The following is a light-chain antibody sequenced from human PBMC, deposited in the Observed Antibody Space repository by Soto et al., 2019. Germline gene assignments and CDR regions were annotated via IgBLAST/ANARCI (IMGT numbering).Light chain of an antibody. J-gene: IGKJ5*01. Sequence: IEMTQSPATLSVSPGERSTLSYRPSQSVSGSYLAWYQQKPGQAPRLLIYGASSRATGIPDRFSGSGSGTDFTLTFSSLEPEDFAVYYCQQYSNWPITFGQGTRLEI. CDR3: QQYSNWPIT. CDR2: GAS. V-gene: IGKV3D-20*02. CDR1: QSVSGSY.